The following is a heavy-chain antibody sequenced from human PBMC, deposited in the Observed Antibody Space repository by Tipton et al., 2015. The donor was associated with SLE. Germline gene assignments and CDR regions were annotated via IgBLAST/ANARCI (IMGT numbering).Heavy chain of an antibody. CDR2: VFYSGST. CDR1: GDSVSNEFYS. CDR3: ARDRKYFDD. D-gene: IGHD6-6*01. V-gene: IGHV4-39*02. Sequence: TLSLTCIVSGDSVSNEFYSWGWVRQPPGKGLQWIGSVFYSGSTYYNPSLKSRVTISLDTSKNQFSLKLSSVTAADTAVYYCARDRKYFDDWGQGFLVTVSS. J-gene: IGHJ4*02.